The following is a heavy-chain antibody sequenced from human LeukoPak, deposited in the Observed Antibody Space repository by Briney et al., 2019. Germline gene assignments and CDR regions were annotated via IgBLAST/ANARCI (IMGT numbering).Heavy chain of an antibody. CDR2: ISSSSSYI. D-gene: IGHD1-26*01. CDR3: ARDPIVGASSFDY. CDR1: GFTFSSYS. V-gene: IGHV3-21*01. Sequence: PGGSLRLSCAASGFTFSSYSMNWVRQAPGKGLEWASSISSSSSYIYYADSVKGRFTISRDNAKNSLYLQMNSLRAEDTAVYYCARDPIVGASSFDYWGQGTLVTVSS. J-gene: IGHJ4*02.